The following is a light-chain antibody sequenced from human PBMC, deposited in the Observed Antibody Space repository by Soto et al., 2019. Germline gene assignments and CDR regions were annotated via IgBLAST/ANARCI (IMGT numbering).Light chain of an antibody. V-gene: IGKV3-20*01. CDR2: GAS. CDR1: QSLSSNY. CDR3: HQYNTWPLT. J-gene: IGKJ4*01. Sequence: EILLTQSPGTLSLSPGEGATLSCRPSQSLSSNYLAWYQQKPGQAPRLLVYGASSRATGIPDKFSGSGSGTEFTLAISSLPSEDFAVYYCHQYNTWPLTFGGGTKVDIK.